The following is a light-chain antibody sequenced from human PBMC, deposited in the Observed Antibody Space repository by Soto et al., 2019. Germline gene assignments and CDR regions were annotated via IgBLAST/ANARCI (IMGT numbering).Light chain of an antibody. J-gene: IGKJ1*01. Sequence: AIRMTQSPSSLSASTGDRVTITCRASQGISSYLAWYQQKPGKAPKLLIYAASALQIGVPTRFSGSGSGTDFTLTISCLQSEDFATYYCQQSYDTPRTFGQGTKVDIK. CDR2: AAS. V-gene: IGKV1-8*01. CDR1: QGISSY. CDR3: QQSYDTPRT.